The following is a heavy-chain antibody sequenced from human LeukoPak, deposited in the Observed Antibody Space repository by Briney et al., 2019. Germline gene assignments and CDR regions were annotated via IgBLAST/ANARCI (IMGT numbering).Heavy chain of an antibody. CDR1: GFTFSSYS. V-gene: IGHV3-21*01. Sequence: GGSLRLSCAASGFTFSSYSMNWVRQAPGKGLEWVSSISSSSSYIYYADSVKGRFTISRDNAKNSLYLQMNSLRAEDTAAYYCARALNYDILTRDYWGQGTLVTVSS. CDR2: ISSSSSYI. J-gene: IGHJ4*02. CDR3: ARALNYDILTRDY. D-gene: IGHD3-9*01.